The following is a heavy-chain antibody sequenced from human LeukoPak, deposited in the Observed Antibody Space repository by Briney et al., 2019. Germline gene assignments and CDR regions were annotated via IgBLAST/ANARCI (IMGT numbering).Heavy chain of an antibody. J-gene: IGHJ6*02. D-gene: IGHD2-15*01. CDR3: ARDPTPRYCSGGSCYTHYGMDV. CDR2: ISSSSSYI. V-gene: IGHV3-21*01. Sequence: GGSLRLSCAASGFTFSSYSMNWVRQAPGKGLEWVSSISSSSSYIYYADSVKGRLTISRDNAKDSLYLQMNSLRAEDTAVYYCARDPTPRYCSGGSCYTHYGMDVWGQGTTVTVSS. CDR1: GFTFSSYS.